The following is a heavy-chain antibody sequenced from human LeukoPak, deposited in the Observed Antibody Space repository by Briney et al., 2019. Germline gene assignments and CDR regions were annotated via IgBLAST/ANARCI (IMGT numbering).Heavy chain of an antibody. CDR3: ARAGLYNWNYEGTAYFDY. Sequence: GGSLRLSCAASGFTFSSYAMHWVRQAPGKGLEWVAVISYDGSNKYYADSVKGRFTISRDNSKNTLYLQMNSLRAEDTAVYYCARAGLYNWNYEGTAYFDYWGQGTLVTVSS. V-gene: IGHV3-30*04. CDR1: GFTFSSYA. J-gene: IGHJ4*02. CDR2: ISYDGSNK. D-gene: IGHD1-7*01.